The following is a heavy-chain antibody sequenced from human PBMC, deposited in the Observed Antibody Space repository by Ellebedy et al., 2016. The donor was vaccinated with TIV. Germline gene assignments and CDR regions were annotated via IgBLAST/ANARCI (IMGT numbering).Heavy chain of an antibody. CDR2: ISYDGSDN. Sequence: PGGSLTLSCAASGFTFSSYAMHWVRQAPGQGLEWVALISYDGSDNDYADSVPGRFTISRDNSKNTLYLQMNALRAEETALYYCAKSQGRNYYYTNDYWGQGTLVTVSS. J-gene: IGHJ4*02. V-gene: IGHV3-30*18. CDR3: AKSQGRNYYYTNDY. CDR1: GFTFSSYA. D-gene: IGHD3-22*01.